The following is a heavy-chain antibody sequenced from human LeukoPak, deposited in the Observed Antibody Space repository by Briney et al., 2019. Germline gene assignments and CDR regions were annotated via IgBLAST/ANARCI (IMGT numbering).Heavy chain of an antibody. V-gene: IGHV3-21*05. J-gene: IGHJ4*02. CDR2: IGIDSGNT. Sequence: GGSLRLSCAASGFPFNDYSMNWVRQAPGKGLEWISYIGIDSGNTKYADSVKGRFTISADSAKNSLHLQMNSLRVEDTAVYFCARDHRYAFDDWGQGTLVTVSS. D-gene: IGHD5-12*01. CDR1: GFPFNDYS. CDR3: ARDHRYAFDD.